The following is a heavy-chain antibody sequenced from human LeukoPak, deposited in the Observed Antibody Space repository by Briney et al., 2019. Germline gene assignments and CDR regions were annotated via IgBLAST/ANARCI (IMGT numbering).Heavy chain of an antibody. CDR3: AKSGTGIVVVTAIGYFDY. CDR2: ISGSGGST. CDR1: GFTFSSYA. D-gene: IGHD2-21*02. Sequence: GGSLRLSCAASGFTFSSYAMSWVRQAPGKGLEWVSAISGSGGSTYYADSVKGRFTISRDNSKNTLYLQMNSLRAEDTAVYYCAKSGTGIVVVTAIGYFDYWGQGTLVTVSS. V-gene: IGHV3-23*01. J-gene: IGHJ4*02.